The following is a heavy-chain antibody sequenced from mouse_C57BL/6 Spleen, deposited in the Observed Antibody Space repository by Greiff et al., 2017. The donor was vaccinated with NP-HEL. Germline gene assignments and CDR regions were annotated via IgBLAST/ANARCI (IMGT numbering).Heavy chain of an antibody. CDR1: GYTFTSYW. Sequence: VQLQQPGAELVRPGSSVKLSCKASGYTFTSYWMDWVKQRPGQGLEWIGNIYPSDSETHYNQKFKDKATLTVDKSSSTAYMQLSSLTSEDSAVYYCARSDYYYSLFAYWGQGTLVTVSA. D-gene: IGHD2-1*01. CDR3: ARSDYYYSLFAY. J-gene: IGHJ3*01. V-gene: IGHV1-61*01. CDR2: IYPSDSET.